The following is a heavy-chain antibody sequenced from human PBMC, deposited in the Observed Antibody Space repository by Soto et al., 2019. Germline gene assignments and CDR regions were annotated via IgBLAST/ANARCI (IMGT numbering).Heavy chain of an antibody. D-gene: IGHD3-22*01. V-gene: IGHV4-30-4*01. J-gene: IGHJ5*02. CDR1: GGSISSGDYY. CDR3: ARGNSGYVDWFDP. CDR2: IYYSGST. Sequence: PSATLSLTCTVSGGSISSGDYYWSWIRHPPGKGLEWIGYIYYSGSTYYNPSLKSRVTISVDTSKNQFSLKLSSVTAADTAVYYCARGNSGYVDWFDPWGQGTLVTVSS.